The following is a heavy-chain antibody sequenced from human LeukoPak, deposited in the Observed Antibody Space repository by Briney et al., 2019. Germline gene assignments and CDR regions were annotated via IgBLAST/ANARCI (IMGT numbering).Heavy chain of an antibody. CDR1: GYTFTKSY. J-gene: IGHJ3*02. V-gene: IGHV1-46*01. Sequence: ASVKVSCKASGYTFTKSYIHWVRQAPGQRLAWMGLINPGGDNTDYAQNFQGRLTMTSDTSARTVYMELSSLRSEDTAVYYCARIRDGYNDAYDIWGQGTVVTVPS. CDR2: INPGGDNT. CDR3: ARIRDGYNDAYDI. D-gene: IGHD5-24*01.